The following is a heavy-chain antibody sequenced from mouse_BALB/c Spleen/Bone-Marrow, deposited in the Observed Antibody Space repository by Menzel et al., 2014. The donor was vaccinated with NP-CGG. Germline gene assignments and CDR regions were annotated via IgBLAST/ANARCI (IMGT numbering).Heavy chain of an antibody. CDR1: GYAFSNYF. CDR2: INPGSNGA. V-gene: IGHV1-54*01. CDR3: TRSWGKDAMDY. Sequence: VKVVESGAELVRPGASVKVSCKASGYAFSNYFIEWVKKRPGQGLEWIGVINPGSNGANYSEKFKGKATLTADKSSSTAYMQISSLTSDYSAVYFCTRSWGKDAMDYWGQGTSVTVSS. D-gene: IGHD2-1*01. J-gene: IGHJ4*01.